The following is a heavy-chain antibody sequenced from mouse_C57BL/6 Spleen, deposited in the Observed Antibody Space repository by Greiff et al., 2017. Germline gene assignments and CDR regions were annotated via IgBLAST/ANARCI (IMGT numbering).Heavy chain of an antibody. CDR1: GYTFTDYE. CDR3: TRGGQLRPPFAY. V-gene: IGHV1-15*01. D-gene: IGHD3-2*02. CDR2: IDPETGGT. Sequence: QVQLQQSGAELVRPGASVTLSCKASGYTFTDYEMHWVKQTPVHGLEWIGAIDPETGGTAYNQKFKGKAILTADKSSSTAYMELRSLTSEDSAVYYCTRGGQLRPPFAYWGQGTLVTVSA. J-gene: IGHJ3*01.